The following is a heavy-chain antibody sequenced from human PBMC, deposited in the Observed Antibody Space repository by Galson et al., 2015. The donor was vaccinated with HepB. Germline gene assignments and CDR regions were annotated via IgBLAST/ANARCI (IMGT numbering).Heavy chain of an antibody. CDR3: ARDLKVVTPVLYYYYYGMDV. CDR1: GFTFSSYS. D-gene: IGHD4-23*01. V-gene: IGHV3-21*01. J-gene: IGHJ6*02. CDR2: ISSSSSYI. Sequence: SLRLSCAASGFTFSSYSMNWVRQAPGKGLEWVSSISSSSSYIYYADSVKGRFTISRDNAKNSLYLQMNSLRAEDTAVYYCARDLKVVTPVLYYYYYGMDVWGQGTTVTVSS.